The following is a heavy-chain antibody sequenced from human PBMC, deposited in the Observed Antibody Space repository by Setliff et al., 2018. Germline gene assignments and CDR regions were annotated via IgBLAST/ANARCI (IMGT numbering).Heavy chain of an antibody. V-gene: IGHV3-74*01. Sequence: GGSLRLSCAASGFTLSSHWMHWVRQAPGKGLVWVSRINNEGSRSIYADSVRGRFTISKDKSENTLYLQMNSLKAEDTAVYYCAKDGQQEAPYAFEMWGQGTMVTVSS. CDR2: INNEGSRS. CDR3: AKDGQQEAPYAFEM. J-gene: IGHJ3*02. D-gene: IGHD6-13*01. CDR1: GFTLSSHW.